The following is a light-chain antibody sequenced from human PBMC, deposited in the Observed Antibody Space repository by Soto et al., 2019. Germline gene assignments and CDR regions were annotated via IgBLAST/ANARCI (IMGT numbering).Light chain of an antibody. J-gene: IGKJ2*01. CDR3: QQYNSYSVNA. V-gene: IGKV1-5*01. CDR2: DAS. Sequence: DIQMTQSPYTLSPSVGDRVSITCRASQSISGWLAWYQQKPGKAPKLLIYDASSLESGVPSRFSGSGSGTEFSLNISRLQPDDFANYYCQQYNSYSVNAFGQGTKVDIK. CDR1: QSISGW.